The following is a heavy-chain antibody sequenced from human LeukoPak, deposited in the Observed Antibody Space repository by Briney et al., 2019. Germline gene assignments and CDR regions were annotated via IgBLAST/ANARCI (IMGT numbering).Heavy chain of an antibody. V-gene: IGHV3-7*03. Sequence: GGSLRLSCAASGFTFRSYCMSWVRQAPGKGLEWVATIKQDRREKYYVDSVRGRFTISRDNAKTSLFLQMNSLRAEDTAVYYCARDRGYGSGSYYIRVFDYWGQGTLVTVSS. CDR1: GFTFRSYC. D-gene: IGHD3-10*01. CDR3: ARDRGYGSGSYYIRVFDY. J-gene: IGHJ4*02. CDR2: IKQDRREK.